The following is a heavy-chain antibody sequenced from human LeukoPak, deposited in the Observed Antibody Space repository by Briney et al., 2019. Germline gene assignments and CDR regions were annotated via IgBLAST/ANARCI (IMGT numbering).Heavy chain of an antibody. J-gene: IGHJ3*02. D-gene: IGHD3-10*01. CDR1: GFTFSSYW. Sequence: PGGSLRLSCAASGFTFSSYWMHWVRQAPGKGLVWVSRINSDGSSTSYADSVKGRFTISRDNAKNTLYLQMNSLRAEDTAVYYCARVDGSGSLDAFDIWGQGTMVTASS. V-gene: IGHV3-74*01. CDR3: ARVDGSGSLDAFDI. CDR2: INSDGSST.